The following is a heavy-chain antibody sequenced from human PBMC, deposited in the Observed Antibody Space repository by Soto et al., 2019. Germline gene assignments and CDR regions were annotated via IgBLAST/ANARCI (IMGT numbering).Heavy chain of an antibody. CDR3: AKVSSSWYAGFFDL. V-gene: IGHV3-23*01. CDR1: GLTFSNYA. Sequence: GXSLKLACAASGLTFSNYAISWVFKDPGKGLEWVSVFSVSGGSTYYADSVKGRFTISRDNSKNTLYLQMNTLRAEDTAVYYCAKVSSSWYAGFFDLWGQGTLVTVSS. D-gene: IGHD6-13*01. J-gene: IGHJ4*02. CDR2: FSVSGGST.